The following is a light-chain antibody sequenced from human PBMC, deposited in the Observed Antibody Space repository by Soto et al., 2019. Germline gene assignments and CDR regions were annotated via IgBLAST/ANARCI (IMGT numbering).Light chain of an antibody. CDR3: QQYNSYPFT. V-gene: IGKV1-5*03. CDR2: KAS. CDR1: QRISSW. Sequence: DIQMTQSPSTLSASVGDRVTITCRASQRISSWLAWYQQKPGKAPKLLIYKASSLESGVPLRFSGSGSGTEFTLTISSLQPDDFATYYCQQYNSYPFTFGPGTKVAIK. J-gene: IGKJ3*01.